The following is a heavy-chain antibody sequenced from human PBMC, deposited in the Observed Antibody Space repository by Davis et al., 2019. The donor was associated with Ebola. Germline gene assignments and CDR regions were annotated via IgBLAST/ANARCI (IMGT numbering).Heavy chain of an antibody. Sequence: GGSLRLSCAASGFTFSSYWMHWVRQAPGKGLEWVSATSGSGDSTHHADSVKGRFAISRDNSKDTLYLQMNSLRAEDTAVYYCARGGGSSWFAYWGQGTLVTVSS. CDR2: TSGSGDST. CDR1: GFTFSSYW. V-gene: IGHV3-23*01. J-gene: IGHJ5*01. D-gene: IGHD6-13*01. CDR3: ARGGGSSWFAY.